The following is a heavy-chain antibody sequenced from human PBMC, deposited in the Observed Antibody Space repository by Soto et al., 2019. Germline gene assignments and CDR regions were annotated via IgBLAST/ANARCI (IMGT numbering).Heavy chain of an antibody. CDR1: GFTFRSYA. J-gene: IGHJ4*02. Sequence: EVQLLESGGGLVQPGGSLRLSCAASGFTFRSYAMSWVRQAPGEGLEWVSAISGSGGSTYYADSVKGRFTISRDNSKNALYLRMTSLRAEDTAVYYCAKDITAVAEISDYWGQGTLVTVSS. D-gene: IGHD6-19*01. CDR2: ISGSGGST. CDR3: AKDITAVAEISDY. V-gene: IGHV3-23*01.